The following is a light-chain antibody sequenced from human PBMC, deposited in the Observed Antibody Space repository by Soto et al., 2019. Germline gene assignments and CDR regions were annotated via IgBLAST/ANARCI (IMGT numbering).Light chain of an antibody. Sequence: STLSASVGDRVTITCRASQSITNCLAWYQQKPGKAPKLLIFDASSLRSGVPSRFSGSGPGTEFTLTISSLQPEDFATYYCPQHNANSTYTFGRGTKGDI. CDR3: PQHNANSTYT. V-gene: IGKV1-5*03. CDR2: DAS. J-gene: IGKJ2*01. CDR1: QSITNC.